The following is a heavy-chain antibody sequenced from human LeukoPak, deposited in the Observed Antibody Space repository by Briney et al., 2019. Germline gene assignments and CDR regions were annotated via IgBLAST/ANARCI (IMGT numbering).Heavy chain of an antibody. V-gene: IGHV3-23*01. D-gene: IGHD3-22*01. CDR1: GFSSRNYA. CDR2: ISGSGGST. Sequence: GGSLGLSCVASGFSSRNYAIHWVRQAPGKGLEWVSAISGSGGSTYYADSVKGRFTISRDNSKNTLYLQMNSLRAEDTAVYYCAKDRYNYYDSSVRNDYWGQGTLVTVSS. CDR3: AKDRYNYYDSSVRNDY. J-gene: IGHJ4*02.